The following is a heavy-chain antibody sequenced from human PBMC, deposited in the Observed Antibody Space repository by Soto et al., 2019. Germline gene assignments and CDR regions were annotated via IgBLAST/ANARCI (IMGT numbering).Heavy chain of an antibody. Sequence: PGGSLRLSCAASGFTFSDYAIIWIRQVPGKGLQWVSGLYGNGGGVHYADSVKGRFTISRDNSAYSAYLQRNNLRVEDTAGYYCGRDAVPLDGIGREHAWGQVPVVTFSS. CDR3: GRDAVPLDGIGREHA. D-gene: IGHD2-2*01. J-gene: IGHJ5*02. CDR1: GFTFSDYA. CDR2: LYGNGGGV. V-gene: IGHV3-23*01.